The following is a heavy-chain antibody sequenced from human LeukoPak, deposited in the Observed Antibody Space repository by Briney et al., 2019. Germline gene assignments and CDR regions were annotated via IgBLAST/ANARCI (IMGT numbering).Heavy chain of an antibody. CDR1: GYTFTSYY. CDR2: INPSGGST. CDR3: ARGRRTYYYILTGYFTY. Sequence: GSVKVSCKASGYTFTSYYMHWVRQAPGQGLELMGIINPSGGSTSYAQKFQGRVTMTRDTSTSTVYMELSSLRSEDTAVYYCARGRRTYYYILTGYFTYWGQGTLVTVSS. J-gene: IGHJ4*02. D-gene: IGHD3-9*01. V-gene: IGHV1-46*01.